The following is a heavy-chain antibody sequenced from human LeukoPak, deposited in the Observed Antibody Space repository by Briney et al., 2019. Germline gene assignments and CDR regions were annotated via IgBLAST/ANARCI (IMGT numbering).Heavy chain of an antibody. J-gene: IGHJ3*02. CDR1: GGSISSSSYY. D-gene: IGHD5-12*01. V-gene: IGHV4-39*01. Sequence: SETLSLTCIVSGGSISSSSYYWGWIRQPPGKRLEWIGSIYYSGSTYYNPSLKSRVTISVDTSKNQFSLKLSSVTAADTAVYYCARPRWLCRADAFAIWGQGTMVTVSS. CDR2: IYYSGST. CDR3: ARPRWLCRADAFAI.